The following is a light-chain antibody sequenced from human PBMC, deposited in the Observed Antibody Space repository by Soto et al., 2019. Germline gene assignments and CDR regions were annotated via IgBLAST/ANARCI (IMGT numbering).Light chain of an antibody. J-gene: IGKJ3*01. Sequence: IVRTQSPDSLSVSLGERATINCKSSQNVLYSSNNKNYLAWYQQKPGQPPKLLIYWASTRQSGVPDRFSGSGSGTDFSLTNSSLQAADVAVYYCQQYFSSPLTFGPGTKVDI. V-gene: IGKV4-1*01. CDR3: QQYFSSPLT. CDR1: QNVLYSSNNKNY. CDR2: WAS.